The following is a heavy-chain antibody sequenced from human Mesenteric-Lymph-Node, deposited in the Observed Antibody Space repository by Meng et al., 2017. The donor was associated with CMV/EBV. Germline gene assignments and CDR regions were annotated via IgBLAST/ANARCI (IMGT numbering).Heavy chain of an antibody. CDR2: INPNSGGT. D-gene: IGHD6-13*01. Sequence: ASVKVSCKASGYTFTGYYMHWVRQAPGQGLEWMGWINPNSGGTNYAQKFQGRVTMTRDTSISTAYMELSSLRSEDTAVYYCARNEVSSEYSSTFYVTGYYGLYVWGQGTTVTVSS. CDR3: ARNEVSSEYSSTFYVTGYYGLYV. J-gene: IGHJ6*02. V-gene: IGHV1-2*02. CDR1: GYTFTGYY.